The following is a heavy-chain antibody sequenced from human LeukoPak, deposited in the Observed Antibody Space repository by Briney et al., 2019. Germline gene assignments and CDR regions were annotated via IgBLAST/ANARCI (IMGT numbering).Heavy chain of an antibody. CDR1: GGSISSYY. J-gene: IGHJ4*02. D-gene: IGHD3-22*01. CDR3: ARHGDTYYYDSSGSTRGSFDY. CDR2: IYYSGST. V-gene: IGHV4-59*08. Sequence: SETLSLTCTVSGGSISSYYWSWIRQPPGKGLEWIGYIYYSGSTNYNPSLKSRVTISVDTSKNQFSLKLSSVTAADTAVYYCARHGDTYYYDSSGSTRGSFDYWGQGTLVTVSS.